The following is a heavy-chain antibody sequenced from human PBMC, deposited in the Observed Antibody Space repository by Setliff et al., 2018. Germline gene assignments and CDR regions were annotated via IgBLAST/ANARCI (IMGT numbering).Heavy chain of an antibody. CDR3: ARGGGYYFGYYYYGMDV. V-gene: IGHV4-59*01. CDR2: IYYSGST. D-gene: IGHD3-22*01. Sequence: PSENLSLTCTVSGGSISSYYWSWIRQPPGKGLEWIGYIYYSGSTNYNPSLKSRVTISVDTSKNQFSLKLSSVTAADTAVYYCARGGGYYFGYYYYGMDVWGQGTTVTVSS. CDR1: GGSISSYY. J-gene: IGHJ6*02.